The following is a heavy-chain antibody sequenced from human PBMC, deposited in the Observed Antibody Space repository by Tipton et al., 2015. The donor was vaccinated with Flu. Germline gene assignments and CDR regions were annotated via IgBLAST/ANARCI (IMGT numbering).Heavy chain of an antibody. CDR2: IHQAGTT. J-gene: IGHJ6*02. CDR3: ARDQGFGAGMTYDYYGMDV. D-gene: IGHD3-10*01. V-gene: IGHV4-38-2*02. CDR1: GDSIGSPYF. Sequence: GLVKPSETLSLTCSVSGDSIGSPYFWGWFRQPPGKGLEWIGNIHQAGTTYYNPSLMSRLTITVDRPKNHFSLRLTSVTAADTAVYYCARDQGFGAGMTYDYYGMDVWGQGTTVTVSS.